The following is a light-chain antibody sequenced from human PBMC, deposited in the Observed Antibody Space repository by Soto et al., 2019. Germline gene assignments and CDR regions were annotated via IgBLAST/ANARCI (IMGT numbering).Light chain of an antibody. CDR1: SSKVGGYNY. V-gene: IGLV2-14*03. J-gene: IGLJ1*01. CDR2: DVS. CDR3: SSYTTSNTRQIV. Sequence: QSALTQPASVSGSPGQSITFSCTSTSSKVGGYNYVSWYQHHPGKAPKLMIYDVSNRPSGVSNRFSGSKSGNTASLTISGLQPEDEADYYCSSYTTSNTRQIVFGTGTKVTVL.